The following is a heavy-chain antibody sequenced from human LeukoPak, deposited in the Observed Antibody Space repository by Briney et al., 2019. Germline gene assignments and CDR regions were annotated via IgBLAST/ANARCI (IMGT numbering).Heavy chain of an antibody. CDR2: IYYSGST. Sequence: SETLSLTYTVSGGSISSYYWSWIRQPPGKGLAWTGYIYYSGSTNYNPSLKSRVTISVDTSKNQFSLKLSSVTAADTAVYYCARSSLGEGENYWGQGTLVTVSS. D-gene: IGHD3-16*01. CDR3: ARSSLGEGENY. J-gene: IGHJ4*02. CDR1: GGSISSYY. V-gene: IGHV4-59*01.